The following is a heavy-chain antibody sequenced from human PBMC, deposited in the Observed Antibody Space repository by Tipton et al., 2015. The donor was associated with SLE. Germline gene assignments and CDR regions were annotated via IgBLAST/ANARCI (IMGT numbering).Heavy chain of an antibody. CDR1: GFTFSTYT. V-gene: IGHV3-21*01. CDR3: TRDRVDIVTENVNFYYGMDV. J-gene: IGHJ6*02. CDR2: FSGTNSHI. Sequence: SLRLSCAASGFTFSTYTMTWVRQAPGKGLEWVSFFSGTNSHIYYADSLKGRFTISRDNAKNSLYLQMNSLRAEDTAVYYCTRDRVDIVTENVNFYYGMDVWGQGTPVTVSS. D-gene: IGHD5-12*01.